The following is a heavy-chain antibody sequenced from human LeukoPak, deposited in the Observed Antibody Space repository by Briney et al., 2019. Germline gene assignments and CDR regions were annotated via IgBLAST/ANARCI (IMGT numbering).Heavy chain of an antibody. CDR2: ISYDGSYK. J-gene: IGHJ4*02. CDR3: ARSYGGNSAFDY. D-gene: IGHD4-23*01. Sequence: GRSLRLSCAASGFTFSSYAMRWVRQAPGKGLEWVAVISYDGSYKYYADSVKGRFTISRDNSKNTLYLQMNSLRAEDTAVYYCARSYGGNSAFDYWGQGTLVTVSS. V-gene: IGHV3-30*04. CDR1: GFTFSSYA.